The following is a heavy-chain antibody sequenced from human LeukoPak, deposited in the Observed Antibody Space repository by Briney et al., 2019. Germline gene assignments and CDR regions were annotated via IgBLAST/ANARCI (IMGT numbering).Heavy chain of an antibody. CDR3: ARRAGAYSHPYDY. Sequence: GGSLRLSCAASGLTFINFGMTWVRQAPGKGLGWVSAISGSAVITFYADSVKGRFTISRDNSKNTLYLQMNSLRAEDTAVYYCARRAGAYSHPYDYWGQGTLVTVSS. V-gene: IGHV3-23*01. D-gene: IGHD4/OR15-4a*01. J-gene: IGHJ4*02. CDR2: ISGSAVIT. CDR1: GLTFINFG.